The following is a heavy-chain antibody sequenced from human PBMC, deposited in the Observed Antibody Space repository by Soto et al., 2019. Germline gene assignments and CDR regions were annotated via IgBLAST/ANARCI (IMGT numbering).Heavy chain of an antibody. CDR2: ISSSSSYI. CDR3: ARAVDPARDYLTGDIAAAGFDY. Sequence: GGSLRLSCAASGFTFSSYSMNWVRQAPGKGLEWVSSISSSSSYIYYADSVKGRFTISRDNAKNSLYLQMNSLRAEDTAVYYCARAVDPARDYLTGDIAAAGFDYWGQGTLVTVSS. V-gene: IGHV3-21*01. J-gene: IGHJ4*02. D-gene: IGHD6-13*01. CDR1: GFTFSSYS.